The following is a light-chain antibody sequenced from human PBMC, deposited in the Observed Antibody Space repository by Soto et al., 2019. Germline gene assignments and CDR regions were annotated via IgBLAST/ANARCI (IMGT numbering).Light chain of an antibody. J-gene: IGKJ1*01. CDR1: QSVLYDSNNKNY. CDR3: QQYYRPWT. V-gene: IGKV4-1*01. CDR2: WAC. Sequence: DIVMTQSPDSLAVSLGERATINCKSSQSVLYDSNNKNYLAWYQQKPGQPPKLLIYWACTRESGVPDRFSGSGSGTDVTLTISSLQAEDVAVYYCQQYYRPWTFGQGTKVEIK.